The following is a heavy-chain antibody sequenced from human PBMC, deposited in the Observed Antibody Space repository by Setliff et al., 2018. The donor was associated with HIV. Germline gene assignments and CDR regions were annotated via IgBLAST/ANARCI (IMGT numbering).Heavy chain of an antibody. CDR2: IIPISGTS. V-gene: IGHV1-69*13. D-gene: IGHD7-27*01. J-gene: IGHJ4*02. CDR1: GGTFSDHG. Sequence: SVKVSCKASGGTFSDHGITWVRQAPGQGLDWMGGIIPISGTSNYAQKFWGGLTITADESTRTAYMELSSLRSEDTALYYCARGPLLAGDGPYYFDYWGQGTLVTVSS. CDR3: ARGPLLAGDGPYYFDY.